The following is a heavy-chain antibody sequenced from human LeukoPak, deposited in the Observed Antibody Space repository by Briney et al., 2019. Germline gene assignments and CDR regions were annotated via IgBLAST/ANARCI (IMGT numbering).Heavy chain of an antibody. CDR2: IYHSGST. CDR1: GGSISSTNW. D-gene: IGHD3-10*01. J-gene: IGHJ4*02. V-gene: IGHV4-4*02. CDR3: ARLRSGSGFDY. Sequence: PSETLSLTCAVSGGSISSTNWWSWVRQPPGKGLEWIGGIYHSGSTNYNPSLKSRVTISVDTSKNQFSLKLSSVTAADTAVYYCARLRSGSGFDYWGQGTLVTVSS.